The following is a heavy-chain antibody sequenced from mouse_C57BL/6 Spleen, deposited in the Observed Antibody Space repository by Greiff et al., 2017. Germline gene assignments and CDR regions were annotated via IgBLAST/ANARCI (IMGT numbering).Heavy chain of an antibody. Sequence: QVQLQQPGAELVRPGSSVKLSCKASGYTFTSYWMHWVKQRPIQGLEWIGNIDPSDSATHYNQKFKDKATLTVDKSSSTAYMQLSSLTSEDSAVYYCARGGNYGFAYWGQGTLVTVSA. V-gene: IGHV1-52*01. CDR3: ARGGNYGFAY. CDR2: IDPSDSAT. J-gene: IGHJ3*01. CDR1: GYTFTSYW. D-gene: IGHD2-1*01.